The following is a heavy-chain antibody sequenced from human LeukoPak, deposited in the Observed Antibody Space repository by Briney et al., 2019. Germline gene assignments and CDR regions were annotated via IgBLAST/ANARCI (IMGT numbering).Heavy chain of an antibody. CDR1: GYTFTSYY. CDR2: INPSGGST. J-gene: IGHJ4*02. Sequence: ASVKVSCKASGYTFTSYYMHWVRQAPGQGLEWMGIINPSGGSTSYAQKFQGRVTMTRDTSTSTVYMELSSLRSEDTAVYYCARDSSRGYYGSGSYNPGYWGQGTLVTVSS. CDR3: ARDSSRGYYGSGSYNPGY. D-gene: IGHD3-10*01. V-gene: IGHV1-46*01.